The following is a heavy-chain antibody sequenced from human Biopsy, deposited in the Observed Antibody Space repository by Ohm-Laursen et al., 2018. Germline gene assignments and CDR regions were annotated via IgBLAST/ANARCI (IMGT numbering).Heavy chain of an antibody. V-gene: IGHV4-4*07. CDR2: IYPGGST. Sequence: SETLSLTCTVSGGPIDSYYWSWIRQPAGKGLEWMGRIYPGGSTNFNPSLKSRVTMSVDPSKKQLSLRLRSVTAADTAMYYCAGVVLGPTNDAFDLWGQGALVAVSA. CDR1: GGPIDSYY. J-gene: IGHJ3*01. D-gene: IGHD3-22*01. CDR3: AGVVLGPTNDAFDL.